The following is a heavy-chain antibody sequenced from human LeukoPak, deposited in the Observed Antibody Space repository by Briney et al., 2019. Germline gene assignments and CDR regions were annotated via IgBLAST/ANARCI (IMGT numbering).Heavy chain of an antibody. D-gene: IGHD1-26*01. J-gene: IGHJ6*03. Sequence: GGSLRLSCAASGFTFSSYAMSWVRQAPGRGLEWVSAISGSGGSTYYADSVKGRFTISRDNSKNTLYLQMNSLRAEDTAVYYCARDRGIVGTTGYYYMDVWGKGTTVTVSS. CDR3: ARDRGIVGTTGYYYMDV. CDR2: ISGSGGST. V-gene: IGHV3-23*01. CDR1: GFTFSSYA.